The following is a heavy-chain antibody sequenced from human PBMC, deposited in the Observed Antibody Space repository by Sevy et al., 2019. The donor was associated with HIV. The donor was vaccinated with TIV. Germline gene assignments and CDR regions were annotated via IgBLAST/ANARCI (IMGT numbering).Heavy chain of an antibody. D-gene: IGHD5-12*01. V-gene: IGHV4-59*01. CDR3: ARAPPVRSGDDSLNWFDP. CDR1: AGSISSYY. CDR2: IHDSGNT. Sequence: SETLSLTCTVSAGSISSYYWSWIRQPPGKGLEWIAYIHDSGNTNYNPSLKSRVTISIDTSKNQFALKLSSVTAADTVLYYCARAPPVRSGDDSLNWFDPWGQGTLVTVSS. J-gene: IGHJ5*02.